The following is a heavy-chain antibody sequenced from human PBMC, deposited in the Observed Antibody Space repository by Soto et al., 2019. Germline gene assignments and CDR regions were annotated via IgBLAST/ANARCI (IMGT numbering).Heavy chain of an antibody. CDR2: ISATPNGGAT. D-gene: IGHD3-16*01. V-gene: IGHV3-73*01. J-gene: IGHJ3*02. Sequence: EVQLVESGGGVVQPGESLKLACAGSGFRFSGSAIHWVRQASGKGLEWIGFISATPNGGATTYGASVRGRFTISRDDSESTAYLQMNSLKTEDTAMYYCVRRGMITADAFDIWGQGTVVTVSS. CDR1: GFRFSGSA. CDR3: VRRGMITADAFDI.